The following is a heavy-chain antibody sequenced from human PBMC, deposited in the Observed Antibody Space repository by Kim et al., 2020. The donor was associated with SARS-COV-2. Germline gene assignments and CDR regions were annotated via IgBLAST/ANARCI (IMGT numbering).Heavy chain of an antibody. V-gene: IGHV4-61*02. CDR3: ARGGFYDSSGYYEETDRVGFDY. CDR1: GGSISSGSYY. D-gene: IGHD3-22*01. CDR2: IYTSGST. Sequence: SETLSLTCTVSGGSISSGSYYWSWIRQPAGKGLEWIGRIYTSGSTNYNPSLKSRVTISVDTSKNQFSLKLSSVTAADTAVYYCARGGFYDSSGYYEETDRVGFDYWGQGTLVTVSS. J-gene: IGHJ4*02.